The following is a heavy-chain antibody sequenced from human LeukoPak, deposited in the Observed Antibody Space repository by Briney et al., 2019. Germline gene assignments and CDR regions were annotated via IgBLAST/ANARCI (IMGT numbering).Heavy chain of an antibody. CDR2: IYYSGST. V-gene: IGHV4-39*01. CDR3: ARAEDTAMVYYFDY. J-gene: IGHJ4*02. Sequence: SETLPLTCTVSGGSISSSSYYWGWIRQPPGKGLEWIGSIYYSGSTYYNPSLKSRVTISVDTSKNQFSLKLSSVTAADTAVYYCARAEDTAMVYYFDYWGQGTLVTVSS. D-gene: IGHD5-18*01. CDR1: GGSISSSSYY.